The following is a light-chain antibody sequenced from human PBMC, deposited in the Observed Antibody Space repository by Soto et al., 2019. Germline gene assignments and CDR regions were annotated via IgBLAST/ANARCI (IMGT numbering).Light chain of an antibody. Sequence: QSALTQPASVSGSPGQSITISCTGTSSDVGAYNHVSWYQQHPGKAPKDIIYVVSNRPSGVSNRFSGSRSGNTASLTISGLQAEDEGDYYCSSHASGSTLIFGGGTKLTVL. CDR1: SSDVGAYNH. J-gene: IGLJ2*01. CDR2: VVS. CDR3: SSHASGSTLI. V-gene: IGLV2-14*03.